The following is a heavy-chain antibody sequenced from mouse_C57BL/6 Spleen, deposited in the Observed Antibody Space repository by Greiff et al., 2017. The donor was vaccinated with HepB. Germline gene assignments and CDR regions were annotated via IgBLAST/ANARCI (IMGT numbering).Heavy chain of an antibody. D-gene: IGHD1-1*01. CDR3: AKKGDDGSVPI. J-gene: IGHJ1*03. Sequence: QVQLQQSGPGLVQPSQSLSITCTVSGFSLTSYGVHWVRQSPGKGLEWLGVIWRGGSTDYNTAFMSRLSITKDNSKCQVFFKMNRLQADDTAIYYGAKKGDDGSVPIWGTGTTVTVSS. CDR1: GFSLTSYG. CDR2: IWRGGST. V-gene: IGHV2-5*01.